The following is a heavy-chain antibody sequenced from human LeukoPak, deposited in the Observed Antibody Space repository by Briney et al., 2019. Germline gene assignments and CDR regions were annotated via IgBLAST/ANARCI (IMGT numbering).Heavy chain of an antibody. J-gene: IGHJ4*02. CDR3: ARDPSMVRGVIPYYFDY. V-gene: IGHV3-30-3*01. CDR2: ISYDGSNK. D-gene: IGHD3-10*01. CDR1: GFTFSSYA. Sequence: VRSLRLSCAASGFTFSSYAMQCVRQAPRKGLWWVAVISYDGSNKYYADSVKGRSTISRDNSKNTLYLQMNSLRAEDTAVYYCARDPSMVRGVIPYYFDYWGQGTLVTVSS.